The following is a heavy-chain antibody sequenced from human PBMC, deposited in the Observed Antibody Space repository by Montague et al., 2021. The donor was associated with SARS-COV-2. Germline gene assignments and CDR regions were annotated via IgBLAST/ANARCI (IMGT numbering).Heavy chain of an antibody. Sequence: SETLSLTCAVHGGSFSTYSWNWIRQHPGKGLEWIGEIHHGGSTNYNPSLKSRVTISADTSKNQFSLKLTSVAAADTAVYYCARLGDGVVPSPILGVGPYYSYYYVDVWGKGTTVTVSS. D-gene: IGHD3-10*01. CDR2: IHHGGST. J-gene: IGHJ6*03. CDR3: ARLGDGVVPSPILGVGPYYSYYYVDV. V-gene: IGHV4-34*01. CDR1: GGSFSTYS.